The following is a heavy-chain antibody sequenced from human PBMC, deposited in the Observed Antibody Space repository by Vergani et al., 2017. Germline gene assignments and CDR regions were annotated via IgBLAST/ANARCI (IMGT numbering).Heavy chain of an antibody. J-gene: IGHJ6*02. CDR3: AREWFTLTGYFSRMDV. Sequence: QVQLQESGPGLVRLSQTLSLTCTVPGGSTSSGSYYWSWFRQPAGKGLEWIGRFYTGVGTSYNPSLKSRVTISVDTSKNQFSLQLSSVTAADTAVYYCAREWFTLTGYFSRMDVWGQGTTVTVSS. CDR1: GGSTSSGSYY. CDR2: FYTGVGT. V-gene: IGHV4-61*02. D-gene: IGHD3-9*01.